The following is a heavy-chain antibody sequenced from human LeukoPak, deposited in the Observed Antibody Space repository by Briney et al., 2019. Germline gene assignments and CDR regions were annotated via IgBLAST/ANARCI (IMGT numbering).Heavy chain of an antibody. D-gene: IGHD3-10*01. Sequence: SETLSLTCAVYGGSFSGYYWSWIRQPPGKGLEWIGEINHSGSTNYNPSLKSRVTISVDTSKNQFSLKLSSVTAADTAVYYCARGRITMVRRGKGNWFDPWGQGTLVTVSS. J-gene: IGHJ5*02. V-gene: IGHV4-34*01. CDR3: ARGRITMVRRGKGNWFDP. CDR2: INHSGST. CDR1: GGSFSGYY.